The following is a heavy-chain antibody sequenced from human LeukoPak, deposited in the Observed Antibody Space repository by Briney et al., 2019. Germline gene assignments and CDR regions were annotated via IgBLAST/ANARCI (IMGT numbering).Heavy chain of an antibody. J-gene: IGHJ6*03. V-gene: IGHV3-30*04. CDR3: AREVRVAGKDYYYYYYMDV. D-gene: IGHD6-19*01. Sequence: GGSLRLSCAASGFTFSSYAMHWVRQAPGKGLEWVAVISYDGSNKYYADSVKGRFTISRDNSKNTLYLQMNSLRAEDTAVYYCAREVRVAGKDYYYYYYMDVWGKGTTVTVSS. CDR2: ISYDGSNK. CDR1: GFTFSSYA.